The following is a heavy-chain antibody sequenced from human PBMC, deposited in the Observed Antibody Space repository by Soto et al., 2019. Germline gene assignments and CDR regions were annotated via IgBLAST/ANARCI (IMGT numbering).Heavy chain of an antibody. V-gene: IGHV1-69*13. D-gene: IGHD1-26*01. CDR2: IIPIFGTA. J-gene: IGHJ5*02. CDR3: ARDIRGSVWFDP. Sequence: ASVKVSCKASGGTFSSYAISWVRQAPGQGLEWMGGIIPIFGTANYAQKFQGRVTITADESTSTAYMELSSLRSEDTAVYYCARDIRGSVWFDPWGQGTLVTVSS. CDR1: GGTFSSYA.